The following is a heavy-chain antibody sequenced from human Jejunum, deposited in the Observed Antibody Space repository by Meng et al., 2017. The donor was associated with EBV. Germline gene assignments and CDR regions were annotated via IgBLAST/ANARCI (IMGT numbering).Heavy chain of an antibody. CDR1: GDSISSSNW. J-gene: IGHJ4*02. CDR3: ARYGSGYFPALWY. Sequence: QVQPQASGPGLVKPSGTLSLTCAVSGDSISSSNWWSWVRQPPGKGLEWIGEIYHSGSTNYNPSLKSRVTISVDKSKNQFSLKLSSVTAADTAVYYCARYGSGYFPALWYWGQGTLVTVSS. D-gene: IGHD3-3*01. V-gene: IGHV4-4*02. CDR2: IYHSGST.